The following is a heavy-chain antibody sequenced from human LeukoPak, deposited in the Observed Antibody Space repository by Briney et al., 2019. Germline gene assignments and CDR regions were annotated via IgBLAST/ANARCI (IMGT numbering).Heavy chain of an antibody. CDR2: INPNSGGT. J-gene: IGHJ4*02. D-gene: IGHD6-13*01. CDR1: GYTFTGYY. V-gene: IGHV1-2*02. CDR3: ARGNDDVAAGFDY. Sequence: ASVKVSCKASGYTFTGYYMHWVRQAPGQGLEWMGWINPNSGGTNYAQKFQGRVTMTRDTSISTAYMELSRLRSDDTAVYYGARGNDDVAAGFDYWGQGTLVTVSS.